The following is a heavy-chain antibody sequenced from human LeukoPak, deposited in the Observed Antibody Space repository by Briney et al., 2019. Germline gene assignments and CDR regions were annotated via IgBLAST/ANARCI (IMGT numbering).Heavy chain of an antibody. D-gene: IGHD6-13*01. V-gene: IGHV4-4*02. J-gene: IGHJ6*04. Sequence: PSETLSLTCAVSSGSISSSNWWSWVRQPPGKGLEWIGEIYHSGSTNYNPSLKSRVTISVDKSKNQFSLKLSSVTAANTAVYYCARVVRQQLPHKLDYYYGMDVWGKGTTVTVSS. CDR1: SGSISSSNW. CDR2: IYHSGST. CDR3: ARVVRQQLPHKLDYYYGMDV.